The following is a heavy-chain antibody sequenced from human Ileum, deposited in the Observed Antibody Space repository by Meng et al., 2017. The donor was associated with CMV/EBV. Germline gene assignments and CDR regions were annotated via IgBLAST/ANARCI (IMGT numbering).Heavy chain of an antibody. CDR1: GCSISSYY. CDR2: IFYSGST. V-gene: IGHV4-59*01. J-gene: IGHJ4*02. D-gene: IGHD6-13*01. CDR3: ARAQYSSSWSSFDY. Sequence: QVQPQEAGSGLVKPSETLSLTCTVSGCSISSYYWNWIRQPPGKGLEWIGYIFYSGSTNYNPSLKSRVTISVDTSKNQFSLKLTSVTAADTAVYYCARAQYSSSWSSFDYWGQGTLVTVSS.